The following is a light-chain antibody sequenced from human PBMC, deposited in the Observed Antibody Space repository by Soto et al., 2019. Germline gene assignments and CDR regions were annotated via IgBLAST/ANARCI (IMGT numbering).Light chain of an antibody. CDR2: GAS. V-gene: IGKV3-15*01. CDR1: QSVISN. J-gene: IGKJ1*01. Sequence: EILMTQSPATLSLSPGEIATLSCRSSQSVISNLAWYQQKPGQAPRLLIYGASARATGIPARFSGSGSGTEFTLTISSLESEDSAVYYCQQYSSWPPWTFGQGTKVDIK. CDR3: QQYSSWPPWT.